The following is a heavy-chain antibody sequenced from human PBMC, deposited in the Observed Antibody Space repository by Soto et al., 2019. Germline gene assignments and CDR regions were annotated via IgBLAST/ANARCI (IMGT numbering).Heavy chain of an antibody. D-gene: IGHD2-2*01. CDR3: ATPVAVVPGSISSWLDP. CDR1: GLTFSHYG. V-gene: IGHV3-33*01. CDR2: IWNDGSRK. J-gene: IGHJ5*02. Sequence: SLRRPCAPAGLTFSHYGMHWVRQAPGKGLEWVGVIWNDGSRKYYTDSLKGRFTISRGNSNNTLYLQMDSLRAEDTAVYFCATPVAVVPGSISSWLDPFRKRTMVAV.